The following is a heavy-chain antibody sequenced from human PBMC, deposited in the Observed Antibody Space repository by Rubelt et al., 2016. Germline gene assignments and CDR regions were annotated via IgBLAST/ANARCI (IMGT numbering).Heavy chain of an antibody. J-gene: IGHJ3*02. Sequence: QVQLQQWGAGLLKPSETLSLTCAVYGGSFSGYYWSWIRQPPGKGLEWIGEITLSGSTNYNPSLKCRVTISVDTSKIQFSLRLSAVTAADTAVYYCARHADYGGNSGAFDIWGQGTMVTVSS. D-gene: IGHD4-23*01. CDR3: ARHADYGGNSGAFDI. V-gene: IGHV4-34*01. CDR2: ITLSGST. CDR1: GGSFSGYY.